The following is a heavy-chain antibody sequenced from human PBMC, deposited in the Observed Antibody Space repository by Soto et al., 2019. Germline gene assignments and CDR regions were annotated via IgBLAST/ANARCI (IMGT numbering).Heavy chain of an antibody. D-gene: IGHD3-3*01. CDR2: ISGSGDST. V-gene: IGHV3-23*01. Sequence: EVQLLESGGGLVQPGGSLRLSCAASGLTFSNYAMSWVRQAPGKGLEWVSGISGSGDSTYYAESVKGRFTISRDNSKNTLYLQMNSLRAEDTAVYYCAKWAGYDFLNGYYKRYYFDHWCRGTLVNVSS. CDR3: AKWAGYDFLNGYYKRYYFDH. J-gene: IGHJ2*01. CDR1: GLTFSNYA.